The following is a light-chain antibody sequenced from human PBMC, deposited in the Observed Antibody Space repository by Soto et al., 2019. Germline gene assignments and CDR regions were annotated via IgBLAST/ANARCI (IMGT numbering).Light chain of an antibody. CDR3: QQYDNLPRT. CDR1: QSISTY. V-gene: IGKV1-39*01. J-gene: IGKJ4*01. CDR2: DAS. Sequence: DIQMTQSPSSLSASVGNRVTITCRASQSISTYLNWYQKKPGKAPNLLIYDASRLQSGVPSRFSGSGGGTDFTLSISSVQPEDIATYYCQQYDNLPRTFGGGTKVDIK.